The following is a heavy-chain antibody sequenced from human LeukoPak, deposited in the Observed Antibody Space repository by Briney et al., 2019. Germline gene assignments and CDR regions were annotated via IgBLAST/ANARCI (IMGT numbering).Heavy chain of an antibody. CDR3: ARGGTYSPLDY. V-gene: IGHV3-11*05. J-gene: IGHJ4*02. D-gene: IGHD1-26*01. Sequence: PGGSLRLSCAASGFTFSDYYMSWIRQAPGKGLEWVSYISNNDIYTNYADSVKGRFIISRDNARTSLYLQMNSLRAEDTAVYYCARGGTYSPLDYWGQGTLVTVSS. CDR1: GFTFSDYY. CDR2: ISNNDIYT.